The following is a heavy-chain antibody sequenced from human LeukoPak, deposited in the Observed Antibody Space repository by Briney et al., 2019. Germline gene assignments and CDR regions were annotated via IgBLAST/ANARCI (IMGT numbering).Heavy chain of an antibody. D-gene: IGHD3-22*01. V-gene: IGHV4-59*12. J-gene: IGHJ4*02. CDR3: ARSSYDSSGYSFDY. CDR2: IYHSGST. Sequence: SETLSLTCTVSGGSISSYYWSWIRQPPGKGLEWIGEIYHSGSTNYNPSLKSRVTISVDKSKNQLSLKLSSVTAADTAVYYCARSSYDSSGYSFDYWGQGTLVTVSS. CDR1: GGSISSYY.